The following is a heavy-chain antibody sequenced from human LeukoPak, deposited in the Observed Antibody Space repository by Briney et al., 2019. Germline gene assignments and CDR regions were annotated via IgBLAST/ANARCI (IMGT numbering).Heavy chain of an antibody. V-gene: IGHV4-39*07. Sequence: PSETLSLTCTVSGGSISSSSYYWGWIRQPPGKGLEWIGSIYYSGSTYYNPSLKSRVTISVDTSKNQFSLKLSSVTAADTAVYYCARDLDSDFWSGYYTGRSAFDIWGQGTMVTVSS. CDR1: GGSISSSSYY. CDR3: ARDLDSDFWSGYYTGRSAFDI. J-gene: IGHJ3*02. CDR2: IYYSGST. D-gene: IGHD3-3*01.